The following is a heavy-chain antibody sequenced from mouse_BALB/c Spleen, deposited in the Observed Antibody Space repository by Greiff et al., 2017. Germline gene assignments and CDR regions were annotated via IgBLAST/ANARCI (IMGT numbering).Heavy chain of an antibody. CDR3: TRYYGGYYAMDY. V-gene: IGHV1S81*02. CDR1: GYTFTSYY. CDR2: INPSNGGT. J-gene: IGHJ4*01. D-gene: IGHD1-1*01. Sequence: VQLQQPGAELVKPGASVKLSCKASGYTFTSYYMYWVKQRPGQGLEWIGGINPSNGGTNFNEKFKSKATLTVDKSSSTAYMQLSSLTSEDSAVYYCTRYYGGYYAMDYWGQGTSVTVSS.